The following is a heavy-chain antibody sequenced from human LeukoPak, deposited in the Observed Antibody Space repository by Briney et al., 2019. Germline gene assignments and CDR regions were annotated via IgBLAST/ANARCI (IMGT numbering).Heavy chain of an antibody. J-gene: IGHJ4*02. CDR3: ARAASGLDARSVDY. CDR1: GGSISSGGYY. D-gene: IGHD3/OR15-3a*01. CDR2: IYYSGST. Sequence: SQTLSLTCTVSGGSISSGGYYWSWIRQHPGKGLEWLGYIYYSGSTYYNPSLKSRVTISVDTSKNQFSLKLSSVTAADTAVYYCARAASGLDARSVDYWGQGTLVTVSS. V-gene: IGHV4-31*03.